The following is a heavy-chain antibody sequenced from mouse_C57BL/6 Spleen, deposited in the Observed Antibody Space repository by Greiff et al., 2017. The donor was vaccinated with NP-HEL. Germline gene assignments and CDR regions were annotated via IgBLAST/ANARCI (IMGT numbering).Heavy chain of an antibody. CDR2: INPNNGGT. Sequence: EVKLQESGPELVKPGASVKIPCKASGYTFTDYNMDWVKQSHGKSLEWIGDINPNNGGTIYNQKFKGKATLTVDKSSSTAYMELRSLTSEDTAVYYCARGPNYYGSSYYAMDYWGQGTSVTVSS. CDR3: ARGPNYYGSSYYAMDY. D-gene: IGHD1-1*01. V-gene: IGHV1-18*01. CDR1: GYTFTDYN. J-gene: IGHJ4*01.